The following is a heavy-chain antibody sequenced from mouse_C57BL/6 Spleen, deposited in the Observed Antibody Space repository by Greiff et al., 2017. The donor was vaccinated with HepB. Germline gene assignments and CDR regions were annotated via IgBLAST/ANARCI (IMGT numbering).Heavy chain of an antibody. Sequence: EVQRVESGGGLVKPGGSLKLSCAASGFTFSDYRMHWVRQAPEKGLEWVAYISSGSSTIYYADTVKGRFTISRDNTKNTLFLQMTRLRSEDTAMYYCAGQGYYGSSYVGYFDVWGTGTTVTVSS. J-gene: IGHJ1*03. CDR2: ISSGSSTI. CDR3: AGQGYYGSSYVGYFDV. D-gene: IGHD1-1*01. CDR1: GFTFSDYR. V-gene: IGHV5-17*01.